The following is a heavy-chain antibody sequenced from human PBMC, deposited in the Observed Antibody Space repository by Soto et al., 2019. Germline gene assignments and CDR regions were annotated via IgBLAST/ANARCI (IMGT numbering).Heavy chain of an antibody. J-gene: IGHJ6*02. Sequence: GASVKVSCKASGFTFTSSAVQWVRQARGQRLEWIGWIVVGSGNTNYAQKFQERVTITRDMSTSTAYMELSSLRSEDTAVYYCAAPTVTTETYYYGMDVWGQGTTVTVS. D-gene: IGHD4-17*01. V-gene: IGHV1-58*01. CDR2: IVVGSGNT. CDR3: AAPTVTTETYYYGMDV. CDR1: GFTFTSSA.